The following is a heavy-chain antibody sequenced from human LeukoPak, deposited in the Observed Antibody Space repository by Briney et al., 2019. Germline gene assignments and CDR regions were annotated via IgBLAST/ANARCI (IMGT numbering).Heavy chain of an antibody. Sequence: GGSLRLSCAASGFTFSSYWMSWVRQAPGKGLEWVANIKQDGSEKYYVDSVKGRFTISRDNAKNSLYLQMNSLRAEDTAVYYCARGETYYYDSSGYRVFDYWGQGTLVTVSS. CDR1: GFTFSSYW. CDR2: IKQDGSEK. J-gene: IGHJ4*02. CDR3: ARGETYYYDSSGYRVFDY. V-gene: IGHV3-7*01. D-gene: IGHD3-22*01.